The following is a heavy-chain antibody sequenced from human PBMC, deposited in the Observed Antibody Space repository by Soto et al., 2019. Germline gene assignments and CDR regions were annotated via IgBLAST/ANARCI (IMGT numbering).Heavy chain of an antibody. V-gene: IGHV3-23*01. CDR1: GFTFSSYA. CDR3: AKDVHYDIVTCIEYFHH. Sequence: VELLESGGGLVQPGGSLRLSCAASGFTFSSYAMSWVRRAPGKGLEWVSGISGSGRITKYADSVKGRFIISRDNFKNTLFLQMNSLRAEDTAVYYCAKDVHYDIVTCIEYFHHWAQGTLVTVSS. CDR2: ISGSGRIT. D-gene: IGHD3-9*01. J-gene: IGHJ1*01.